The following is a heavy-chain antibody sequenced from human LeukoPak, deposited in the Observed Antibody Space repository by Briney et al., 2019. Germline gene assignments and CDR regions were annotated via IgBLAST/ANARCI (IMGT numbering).Heavy chain of an antibody. CDR1: GFTFSSYS. Sequence: GGSLRLSCAASGFTFSSYSMNWVRQAPGKGLEWVSAISGSGGSTYYADSVKGRFTISRDNSKNTLYLQMNSLRAEDTAVYYCAKEAMIVVVITLDAFDIWGQGTMVTVSS. D-gene: IGHD3-22*01. CDR2: ISGSGGST. V-gene: IGHV3-23*01. J-gene: IGHJ3*02. CDR3: AKEAMIVVVITLDAFDI.